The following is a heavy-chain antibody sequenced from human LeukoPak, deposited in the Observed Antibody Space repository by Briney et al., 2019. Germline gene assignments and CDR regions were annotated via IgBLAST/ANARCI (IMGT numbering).Heavy chain of an antibody. J-gene: IGHJ6*02. CDR2: ISAHSSNT. Sequence: ASVKVSCKTSGGTFTNYAIDWVRQAPGQGLEWMGWISAHSSNTDYAQKFQGTVTITTDTSTSTAYMELRSLRSDDTAVYYCARDDGGAAAVHYYYGLDVWGQGTTVTVSS. D-gene: IGHD6-13*01. V-gene: IGHV1-18*01. CDR1: GGTFTNYA. CDR3: ARDDGGAAAVHYYYGLDV.